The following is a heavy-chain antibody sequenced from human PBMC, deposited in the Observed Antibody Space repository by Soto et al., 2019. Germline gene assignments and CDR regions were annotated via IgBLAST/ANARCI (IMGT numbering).Heavy chain of an antibody. Sequence: QVQLQQWGAGLLKSSETLSLTCGVYGGSFSGYYWSWLHQPPGKGLEWICEITHGGSTNYNPSLKSRVAISLETYKNQFDLRLNSVTAADTAVYYCASYRGWYYRTYFDYWGQGTLVTVS. CDR3: ASYRGWYYRTYFDY. J-gene: IGHJ4*02. CDR2: ITHGGST. CDR1: GGSFSGYY. V-gene: IGHV4-34*01. D-gene: IGHD6-19*01.